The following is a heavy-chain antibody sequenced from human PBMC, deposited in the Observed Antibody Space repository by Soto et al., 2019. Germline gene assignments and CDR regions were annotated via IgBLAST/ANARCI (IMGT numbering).Heavy chain of an antibody. CDR3: SRSPVAPSGKDAFDI. V-gene: IGHV3-48*01. CDR2: ISSSSSTI. CDR1: GFTFSSYS. D-gene: IGHD2-21*01. J-gene: IGHJ3*02. Sequence: GGFLILFCAASGFTFSSYSMNWVRQAPGKGLECVYYISSSSSTIYYADSVKGRFNISRDNAKNSLYLQMNSLRAEDTALYYCSRSPVAPSGKDAFDIWGQGTMVTVSS.